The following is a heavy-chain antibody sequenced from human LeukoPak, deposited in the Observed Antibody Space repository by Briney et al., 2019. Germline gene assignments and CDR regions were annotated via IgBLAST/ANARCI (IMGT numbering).Heavy chain of an antibody. J-gene: IGHJ4*02. Sequence: GASVKVSCKASGYTFTSYGISWVRQAPGQGLEWMGWISAYNGNTNYAQKLQGRVTVTTDTSTSTAYMELRSLRSDDTAVYYCARMAYYDFWSGYHPLRYWGQGTLVTVSS. CDR3: ARMAYYDFWSGYHPLRY. D-gene: IGHD3-3*01. V-gene: IGHV1-18*01. CDR2: ISAYNGNT. CDR1: GYTFTSYG.